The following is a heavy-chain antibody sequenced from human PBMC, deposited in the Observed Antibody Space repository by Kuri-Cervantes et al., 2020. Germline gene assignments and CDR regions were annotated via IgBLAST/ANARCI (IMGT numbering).Heavy chain of an antibody. Sequence: AAVKVSCKASGYTFTSYGISWVRQAPGQGLEWMGWISAYNGNANYAQKLQGRVTLTTDTSTSTAYMELRSLRSDGTAVYYCARDQLLWFGENNWFDPWGQGTLVTVSS. CDR2: ISAYNGNA. J-gene: IGHJ5*02. D-gene: IGHD3-10*01. CDR3: ARDQLLWFGENNWFDP. CDR1: GYTFTSYG. V-gene: IGHV1-18*01.